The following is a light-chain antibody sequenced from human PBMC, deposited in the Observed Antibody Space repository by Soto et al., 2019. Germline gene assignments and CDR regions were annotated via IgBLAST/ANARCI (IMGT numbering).Light chain of an antibody. Sequence: IQLTQSPSSLAASVGDRVTITCRASQSISSWLAWYQQKPGKAPKGLIYKASTLESGAPSRFSGSGSGTEFTLTISSLQPDDFATYYCQQYYSYPWTFGQGTKVDIK. CDR2: KAS. V-gene: IGKV1-5*03. CDR1: QSISSW. J-gene: IGKJ1*01. CDR3: QQYYSYPWT.